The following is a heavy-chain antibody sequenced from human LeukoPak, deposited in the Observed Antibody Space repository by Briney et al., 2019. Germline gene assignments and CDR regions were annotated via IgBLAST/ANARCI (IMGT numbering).Heavy chain of an antibody. V-gene: IGHV3-7*01. CDR3: ARDPTTVGGGFDY. J-gene: IGHJ4*02. CDR1: GFTFSSYS. CDR2: IKQDGSEK. Sequence: GGSLRLSCVASGFTFSSYSMTWVRQAPGKGLEWVANIKQDGSEKYYVDSVKGRFTISRDNAKNTLYLQMNSLRAEDTAVYYCARDPTTVGGGFDYWGQGTLVTVSS. D-gene: IGHD4-23*01.